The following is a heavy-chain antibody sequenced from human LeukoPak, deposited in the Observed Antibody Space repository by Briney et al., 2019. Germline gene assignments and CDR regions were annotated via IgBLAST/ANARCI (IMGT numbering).Heavy chain of an antibody. CDR3: AKGPTIFGVAQEYDY. J-gene: IGHJ4*02. V-gene: IGHV3-23*01. CDR2: LSGSGAST. CDR1: GFTFSSFA. D-gene: IGHD3-3*01. Sequence: GGSLRLSCAASGFTFSSFAMTWVRQSPGKGLEWVSSLSGSGASTYYADSVRGRFTISRDNSKNTLYLQMSSLRAEDTAVYYCAKGPTIFGVAQEYDYWGQGTLVTVSS.